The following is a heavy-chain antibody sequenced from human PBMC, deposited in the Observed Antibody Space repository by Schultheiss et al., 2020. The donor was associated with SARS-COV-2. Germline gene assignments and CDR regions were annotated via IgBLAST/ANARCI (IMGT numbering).Heavy chain of an antibody. J-gene: IGHJ5*02. D-gene: IGHD6-13*01. CDR3: ARGGSSPFWFDP. Sequence: SQTLSLTCTVSGGSISSSSYYWSWIRQPPGKGLEWIGYIYYSGSTNYNPSLKSRVTISVDTSKNQFSLKLSSVTAADTAVYYCARGGSSPFWFDPWGQGTLVTVSS. CDR1: GGSISSSSYY. CDR2: IYYSGST. V-gene: IGHV4-61*01.